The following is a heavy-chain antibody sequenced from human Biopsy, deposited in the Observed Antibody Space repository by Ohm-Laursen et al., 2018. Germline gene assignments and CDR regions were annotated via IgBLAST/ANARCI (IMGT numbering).Heavy chain of an antibody. V-gene: IGHV3-23*01. CDR3: ARDLYDFCGGCPFDP. CDR2: INGRGGST. J-gene: IGHJ5*02. D-gene: IGHD3-3*01. Sequence: SLRLSCTASGFTFSSHAMSWVRQAPGKGLECVSLINGRGGSTYYADPVKGRFTISRDNSKNTLYLQMNSLRAEDTAMYYCARDLYDFCGGCPFDPWGQGTLLTVSS. CDR1: GFTFSSHA.